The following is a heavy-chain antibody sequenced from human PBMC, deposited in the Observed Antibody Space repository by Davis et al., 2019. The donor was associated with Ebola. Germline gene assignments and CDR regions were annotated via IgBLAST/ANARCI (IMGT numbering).Heavy chain of an antibody. V-gene: IGHV3-48*02. CDR1: GFTSTTNS. D-gene: IGHD3-22*01. J-gene: IGHJ3*02. CDR2: ISISSSTI. CDR3: ARDHYDSSGYGFDI. Sequence: GRSLTPSWPPPGFTSTTNSMNWVRQPPGKGMEWVSYISISSSTIYYAHSVKGRFTISRDNAKHSPYLQMNSLRDADTAVYYCARDHYDSSGYGFDIWGQGTMVTVSS.